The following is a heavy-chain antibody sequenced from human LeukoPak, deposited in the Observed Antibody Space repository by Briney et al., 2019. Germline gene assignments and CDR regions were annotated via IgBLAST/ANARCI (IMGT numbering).Heavy chain of an antibody. J-gene: IGHJ3*02. CDR2: IYTSGST. V-gene: IGHV4-61*02. CDR1: GGSISSGSYY. CDR3: ARPSTTVGDAFDI. Sequence: SETLSLTCTVSGGSISSGSYYWSWIRQPAGKGLEWIGRIYTSGSTNYNPSLKSRVTISVDTSKNQFSLKLSSVTAADTAVYYCARPSTTVGDAFDIWGQGTMVTVSS. D-gene: IGHD4-23*01.